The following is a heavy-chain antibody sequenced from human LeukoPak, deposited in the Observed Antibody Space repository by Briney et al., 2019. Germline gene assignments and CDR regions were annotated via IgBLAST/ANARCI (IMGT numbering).Heavy chain of an antibody. D-gene: IGHD2-8*02. Sequence: PGGSLRLSXAASGFSFSIYGMHWVRQAPGKGLEWVAFIRLDGDKVSYADSVKGRFTISRDNSKNTLYLQMNSLRSEDTAVYYCTKLSTGYDSDFDNWGQGSLVVVSS. J-gene: IGHJ4*02. CDR2: IRLDGDKV. CDR3: TKLSTGYDSDFDN. V-gene: IGHV3-30*02. CDR1: GFSFSIYG.